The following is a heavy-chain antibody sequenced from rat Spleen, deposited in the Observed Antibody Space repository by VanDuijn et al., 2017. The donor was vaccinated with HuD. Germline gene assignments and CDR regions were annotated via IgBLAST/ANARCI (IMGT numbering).Heavy chain of an antibody. D-gene: IGHD1-7*01. V-gene: IGHV5-25*01. CDR1: GFTLNDCY. J-gene: IGHJ4*01. CDR3: ARDGGYGVDA. Sequence: EVQLVESGGGLVQPGRSMKLSCAASGFTLNDCYMAWVRQAPTKGLEWVATISTGGGNTYYRDSVKGRFTISRDNAENTVYLQMNSLQTEDKATYYWARDGGYGVDAWGQGASVTVSS. CDR2: ISTGGGNT.